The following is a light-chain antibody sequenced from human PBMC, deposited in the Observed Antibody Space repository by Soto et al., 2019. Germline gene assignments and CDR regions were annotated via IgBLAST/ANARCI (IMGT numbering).Light chain of an antibody. Sequence: EIVLTQSPATLSLSPGERATLSCRASQSVSSYLAWYQQRPGQAPRLLIYAASTRATGVPSRFGGSGSGTEFIFTISSLQSEDNALYYCQQYYNWQPRFGQGTKVDI. CDR2: AAS. CDR3: QQYYNWQPR. J-gene: IGKJ1*01. CDR1: QSVSSY. V-gene: IGKV3-15*01.